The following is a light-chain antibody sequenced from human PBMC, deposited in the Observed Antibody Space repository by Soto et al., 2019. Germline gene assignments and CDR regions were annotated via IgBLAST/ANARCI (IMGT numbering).Light chain of an antibody. CDR2: GAS. CDR1: QNIRSN. CDR3: QNYNYWAPST. V-gene: IGKV3-15*01. J-gene: IGKJ5*01. Sequence: EIVMTQSPATLSVSPGERGTLSCRASQNIRSNVAWYQQRPGQAPRRLIFGASVRATGIPDRFGGSGYATDFTSSITTLQAETSAVSYCQNYNYWAPSTFGRG.